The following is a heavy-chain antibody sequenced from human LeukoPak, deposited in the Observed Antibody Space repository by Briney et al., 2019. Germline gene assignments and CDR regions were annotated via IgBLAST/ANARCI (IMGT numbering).Heavy chain of an antibody. CDR3: ARKGAQGQLWLGPRLYYFDY. V-gene: IGHV4-34*01. CDR1: VGSFSGYY. J-gene: IGHJ4*02. Sequence: SETLSLTCAVYVGSFSGYYWSWIRQPPGKGLEWIGEINHSGSTNYNPSLKSRVTISVDTSKNQFSLKLSSVTAADTAVYYCARKGAQGQLWLGPRLYYFDYWGQGTLVTVSS. CDR2: INHSGST. D-gene: IGHD5-18*01.